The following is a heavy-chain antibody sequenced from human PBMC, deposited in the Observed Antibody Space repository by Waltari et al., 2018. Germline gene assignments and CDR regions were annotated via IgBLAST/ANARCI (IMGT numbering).Heavy chain of an antibody. J-gene: IGHJ6*02. CDR2: ISSSGSTI. CDR3: ARAATEYYYGMDV. V-gene: IGHV3-48*03. CDR1: GLTFSRYE. Sequence: EVQLVESGGGLVQPGGSLRLSGAASGLTFSRYEMNGVRQAPGKGLEWVSYISSSGSTIYYADSVKGRFTISRDNAKNSLYLQMNSLRAEDTAVYYCARAATEYYYGMDVWGQGTTVTVSS. D-gene: IGHD2-15*01.